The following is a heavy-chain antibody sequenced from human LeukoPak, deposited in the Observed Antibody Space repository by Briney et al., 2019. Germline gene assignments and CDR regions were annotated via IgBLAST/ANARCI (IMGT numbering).Heavy chain of an antibody. J-gene: IGHJ4*02. CDR1: GGTFSSYA. V-gene: IGHV1-69*06. CDR3: ARARYSYGDFFDY. CDR2: IIPIFGTA. D-gene: IGHD5-18*01. Sequence: SVKVSCKASGGTFSSYAISWVRQAPGQGLEWMGGIIPIFGTANYAQKFQGRVTITADKSTSTAYMELGSLRSEYTAVYYCARARYSYGDFFDYWGQGTLVTVSS.